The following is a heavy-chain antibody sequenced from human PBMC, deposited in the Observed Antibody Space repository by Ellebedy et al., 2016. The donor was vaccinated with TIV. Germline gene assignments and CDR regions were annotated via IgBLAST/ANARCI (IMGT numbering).Heavy chain of an antibody. J-gene: IGHJ4*02. CDR3: AKVHRLRSVDGFGYWPLDY. Sequence: GESLKISCEASGFTFSSYAMTWVRQAPGKGLEWVSAISGSGGNAYYAHSVKGRLTISRDNSKDTGFLQMNSLRAEDTALYYFAKVHRLRSVDGFGYWPLDYWGQGTLVTVSS. V-gene: IGHV3-23*01. CDR1: GFTFSSYA. D-gene: IGHD3-22*01. CDR2: ISGSGGNA.